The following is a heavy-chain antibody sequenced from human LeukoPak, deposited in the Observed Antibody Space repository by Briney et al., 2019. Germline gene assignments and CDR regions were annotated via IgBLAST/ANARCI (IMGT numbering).Heavy chain of an antibody. D-gene: IGHD3-22*01. CDR1: GGTFSSYA. V-gene: IGHV1-69*04. Sequence: SVKVSCKASGGTFSSYAISWVRQAPGQGLEWMGRIIPILGIANYAQKFQGRVTITADKSTSTAYMELSSLRSEDTAVYYCARVASGYYAPLFDYWGQGTLVTVSP. CDR3: ARVASGYYAPLFDY. J-gene: IGHJ4*02. CDR2: IIPILGIA.